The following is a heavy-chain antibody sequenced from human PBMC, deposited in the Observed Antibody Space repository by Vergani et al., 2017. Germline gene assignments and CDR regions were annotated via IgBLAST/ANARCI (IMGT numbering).Heavy chain of an antibody. D-gene: IGHD6-19*01. Sequence: QVQLQESGPGLVKSSETLSLTCSVSFDSIRNLYCNWIRQPPGKGLEWIGSIHYSENTNYNPSLKTRVTISVVTSKNQFSLTLTSVTAADTAVYYCASDTHSGKRADGWGQGILVTVTS. J-gene: IGHJ4*02. CDR1: FDSIRNLY. V-gene: IGHV4-59*11. CDR2: IHYSENT. CDR3: ASDTHSGKRADG.